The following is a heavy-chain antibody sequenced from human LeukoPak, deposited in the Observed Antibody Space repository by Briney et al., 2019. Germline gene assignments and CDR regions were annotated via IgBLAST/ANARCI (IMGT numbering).Heavy chain of an antibody. CDR3: ARARYGDSAWDY. CDR2: INPNSGDT. Sequence: ASVKVSCKASGYIFTDYYMHWVRQAPGQELGWMGRINPNSGDTYYAQKFQGRGTMTRDTSISTAYMELSRLRSDDTAVYYCARARYGDSAWDYWGQGTLVTVAS. J-gene: IGHJ4*02. D-gene: IGHD3-9*01. CDR1: GYIFTDYY. V-gene: IGHV1-2*06.